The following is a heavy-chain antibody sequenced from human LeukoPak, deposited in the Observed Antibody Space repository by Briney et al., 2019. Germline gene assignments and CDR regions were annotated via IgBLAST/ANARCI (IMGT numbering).Heavy chain of an antibody. D-gene: IGHD2-21*01. Sequence: PGGSLRLSCAASGFTVSSNYMSWVRQAPGKGLEWVSVIHSGGTTYYADSMKGRFTISRDNSKSTLYLQMNSLRAADTAVYYCATESPSCGGDCFGYWGQGTLVTVSS. CDR2: IHSGGTT. V-gene: IGHV3-53*01. CDR1: GFTVSSNY. J-gene: IGHJ4*02. CDR3: ATESPSCGGDCFGY.